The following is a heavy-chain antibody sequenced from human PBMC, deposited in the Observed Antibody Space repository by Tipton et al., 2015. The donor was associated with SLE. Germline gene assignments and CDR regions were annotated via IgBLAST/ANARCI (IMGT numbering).Heavy chain of an antibody. CDR2: ISKSGRT. J-gene: IGHJ6*03. CDR1: GGSISSYY. V-gene: IGHV4-59*06. CDR3: VRDGATPYESVWGRPPDYYMDV. Sequence: TLSLTCTVSGGSISSYYWSWIRQLPGKGLEWIGYISKSGRTHYNPSLQSRLTMSLDTSKNQFSLKMTSMTAADTALYFCVRDGATPYESVWGRPPDYYMDVWGKGSTVTVSS. D-gene: IGHD3-16*01.